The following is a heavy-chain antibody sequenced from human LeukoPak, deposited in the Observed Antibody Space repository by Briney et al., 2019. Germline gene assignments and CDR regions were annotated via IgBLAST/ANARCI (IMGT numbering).Heavy chain of an antibody. Sequence: ASVKVSCKASGYTFTSYDINWVRQATGQGLEWMGWMNPNSGNTGYAQKFQGRVTITRNTSISTAYMELSSLRSEDTAVYYCARVGLGRCSGTNCFQKDYYYYYYMDVWGKGTTDTVSS. CDR3: ARVGLGRCSGTNCFQKDYYYYYYMDV. CDR2: MNPNSGNT. CDR1: GYTFTSYD. V-gene: IGHV1-8*03. J-gene: IGHJ6*03. D-gene: IGHD2-2*01.